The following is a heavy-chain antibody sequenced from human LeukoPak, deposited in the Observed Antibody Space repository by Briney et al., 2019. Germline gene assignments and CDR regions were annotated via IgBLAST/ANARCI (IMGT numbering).Heavy chain of an antibody. D-gene: IGHD3-22*01. J-gene: IGHJ3*02. CDR2: IYYTGST. CDR3: ARVRRDYDSSGYYYDAFDI. V-gene: IGHV4-59*08. CDR1: GGSISSYY. Sequence: SETLSLTCTVSGGSISSYYWSWIRQPPGKGLEWIGNIYYTGSTYYNPSLKSRVTISVDTSKNQFSLKLSSVTAADTAVYYCARVRRDYDSSGYYYDAFDIWGQGTMVTVSS.